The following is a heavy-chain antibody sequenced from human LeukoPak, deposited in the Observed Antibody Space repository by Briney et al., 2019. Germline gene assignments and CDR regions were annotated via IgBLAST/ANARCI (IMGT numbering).Heavy chain of an antibody. D-gene: IGHD6-13*01. V-gene: IGHV4-34*01. Sequence: SETLSLTCAVYGESFSGYYWSWIRQPPEKGLEWIGEINHSGSTNYNPSLKSRVTISVDTSKNQFSLKLSSVTAADTAVYYCAGIASGFNWFDPWGQGTLVTVSS. CDR2: INHSGST. J-gene: IGHJ5*02. CDR3: AGIASGFNWFDP. CDR1: GESFSGYY.